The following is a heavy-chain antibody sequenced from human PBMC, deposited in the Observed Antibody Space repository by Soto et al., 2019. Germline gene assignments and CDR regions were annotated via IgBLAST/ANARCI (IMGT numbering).Heavy chain of an antibody. Sequence: ASVKVSFKASGGTFSSDSISWVRRAPGQGLEWMGWIIPIFGTANYAQKFQGRVTITADESTSTAYMELSSLRSEDTAVYYCARGYSGSYGHAFDIWGQRTMVTVSS. CDR3: ARGYSGSYGHAFDI. CDR2: IIPIFGTA. D-gene: IGHD1-26*01. V-gene: IGHV1-69*13. J-gene: IGHJ3*02. CDR1: GGTFSSDS.